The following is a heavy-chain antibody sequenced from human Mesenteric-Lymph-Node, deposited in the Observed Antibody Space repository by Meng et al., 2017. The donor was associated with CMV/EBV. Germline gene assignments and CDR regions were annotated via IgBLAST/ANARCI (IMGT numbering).Heavy chain of an antibody. J-gene: IGHJ4*02. CDR3: ARLSSSTPIDY. CDR1: GFTFSSYA. D-gene: IGHD6-6*01. CDR2: ISSSGSTI. Sequence: GGSMRLSCAASGFTFSSYAMSWVRQAPGKGLEWVSYISSSGSTIYYADSVKGRFTISRDNAKNSLYLQMNSLRAEDTAVYYCARLSSSTPIDYWGQGTLVTVSS. V-gene: IGHV3-48*04.